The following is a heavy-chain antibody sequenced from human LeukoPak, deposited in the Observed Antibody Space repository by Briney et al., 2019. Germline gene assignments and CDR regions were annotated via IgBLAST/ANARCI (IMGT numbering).Heavy chain of an antibody. J-gene: IGHJ4*02. CDR2: IYFSGGT. CDR1: GGSISSSTYY. V-gene: IGHV4-39*01. Sequence: SETLSLTCTVSGGSISSSTYYWGWIRRPPGKGLEWNESIYFSGGTYYNPSLKSRVTASVDTSKNQFSLNLSSVTAADTAVYYCVRGSTLRHYQYLGQGTLVTVCS. D-gene: IGHD3-16*01. CDR3: VRGSTLRHYQY.